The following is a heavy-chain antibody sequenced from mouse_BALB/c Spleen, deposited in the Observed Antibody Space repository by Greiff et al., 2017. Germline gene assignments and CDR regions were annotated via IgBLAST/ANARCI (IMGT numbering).Heavy chain of an antibody. CDR1: GYSITSGYY. D-gene: IGHD1-2*01. CDR3: AREIHYYSFDY. V-gene: IGHV3-6*02. Sequence: EVQLQQSGPGLVKPSQSLSLTCSVTGYSITSGYYWNWIRQFPGNKLEWMGYISYDGSNNYNPSLKNRISITRDTSKNQFFLKLNSVTTEDTATYYCAREIHYYSFDYWGQGTTLTVSS. CDR2: ISYDGSN. J-gene: IGHJ2*01.